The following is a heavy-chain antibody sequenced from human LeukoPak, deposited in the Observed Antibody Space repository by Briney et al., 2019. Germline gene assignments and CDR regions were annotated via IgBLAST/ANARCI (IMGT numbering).Heavy chain of an antibody. D-gene: IGHD3-10*01. CDR2: IYHSGST. Sequence: PSETLSLTCAVSGGSISSSNWWSWARQPPGKGLEWIGEIYHSGSTNYNPSLKSRVTISVDKSKNQFSLKLSSVTAADTAVYYCAREPMVRGVNAPGYYFDYWGQGTLVTVSS. J-gene: IGHJ4*02. CDR1: GGSISSSNW. CDR3: AREPMVRGVNAPGYYFDY. V-gene: IGHV4-4*02.